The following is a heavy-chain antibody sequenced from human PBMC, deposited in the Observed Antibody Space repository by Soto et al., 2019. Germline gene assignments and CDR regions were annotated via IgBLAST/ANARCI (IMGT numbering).Heavy chain of an antibody. V-gene: IGHV1-69*08. D-gene: IGHD4-4*01. CDR3: TRDLEITVSNGSFGGF. Sequence: QVQLVQSGAEVKKPGSSVKVSCKASGGTFSPYTINWVRQAPGQGLEWMGRIIPFHAVTNYAQKCKAGVTITADKSTSTVCMELSGLRFQDTAMYYGTRDLEITVSNGSFGGFWGRGTLITVSS. CDR2: IIPFHAVT. J-gene: IGHJ4*02. CDR1: GGTFSPYT.